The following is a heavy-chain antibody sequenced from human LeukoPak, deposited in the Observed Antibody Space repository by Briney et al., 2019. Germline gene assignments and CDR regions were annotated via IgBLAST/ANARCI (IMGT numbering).Heavy chain of an antibody. CDR1: GYTFTSYD. CDR2: MNPNSGNT. Sequence: GASVKVSCKASGYTFTSYDINWVRQATGQGLEWMEWMNPNSGNTGYAQKFQGRVTMTRNTSISTAYMELSSLRSEDTAVYYCARDQGGYSGYETDYWGQGTLVTVSS. V-gene: IGHV1-8*01. CDR3: ARDQGGYSGYETDY. D-gene: IGHD5-12*01. J-gene: IGHJ4*02.